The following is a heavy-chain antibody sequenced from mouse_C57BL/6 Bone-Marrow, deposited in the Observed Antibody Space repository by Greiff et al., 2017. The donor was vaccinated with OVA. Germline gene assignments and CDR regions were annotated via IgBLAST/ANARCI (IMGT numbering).Heavy chain of an antibody. CDR3: ARWGYYDYDGGPNWYFDV. D-gene: IGHD2-4*01. CDR2: ISYSGST. J-gene: IGHJ1*03. CDR1: GYSITSDY. V-gene: IGHV3-8*01. Sequence: EVKLMESGPGLAKPSQTLSLTCSVTGYSITSDYWNWIRKFPGNKLEYMGYISYSGSTYYNPSLKSRISITRDTSKNQYYLQLNSVTTEDTATYYCARWGYYDYDGGPNWYFDVWGTGTTVTVSS.